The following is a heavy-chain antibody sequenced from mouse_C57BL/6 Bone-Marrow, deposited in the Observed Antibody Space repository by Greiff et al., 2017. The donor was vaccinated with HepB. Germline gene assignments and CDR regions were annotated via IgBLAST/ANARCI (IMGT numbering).Heavy chain of an antibody. D-gene: IGHD2-3*01. CDR3: ARDPLYDDDYVGYFDY. CDR1: GYAFSSSW. Sequence: VQLQQSGPELVKPGASVKISCKASGYAFSSSWMNWVKQRPGQGLDWIGRIYPGDGNTNYNGKFKGRATLIADKSSSTAYMQLSSLTSEDSAVYFGARDPLYDDDYVGYFDYWGQGTTLTVSS. V-gene: IGHV1-82*01. J-gene: IGHJ2*01. CDR2: IYPGDGNT.